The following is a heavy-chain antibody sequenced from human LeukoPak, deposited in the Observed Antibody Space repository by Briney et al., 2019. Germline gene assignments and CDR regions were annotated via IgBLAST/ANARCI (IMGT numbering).Heavy chain of an antibody. CDR3: ARGGGVGYYYYYMDV. D-gene: IGHD1-26*01. J-gene: IGHJ6*03. Sequence: SETLSLTCTVSGGSIRSYYWSWIRQPPGKGLEWIGYIYYSGSTNYNPSLRSRVTISVDTSKNQFSLKLSSVTAADTDVYCCARGGGVGYYYYYMDVWGKGTTVTISS. CDR1: GGSIRSYY. V-gene: IGHV4-59*01. CDR2: IYYSGST.